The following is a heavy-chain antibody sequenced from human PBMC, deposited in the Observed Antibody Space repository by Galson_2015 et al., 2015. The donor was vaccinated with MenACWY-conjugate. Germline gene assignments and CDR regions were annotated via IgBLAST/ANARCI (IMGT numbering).Heavy chain of an antibody. D-gene: IGHD3-9*01. CDR3: TRRDPYYDILTGYYRGYYNGVDV. CDR2: IKSKTDGGTT. V-gene: IGHV3-15*01. J-gene: IGHJ6*02. Sequence: SLRLSCAASGLTFNNAWMSWVRQGPGKGLEWVGRIKSKTDGGTTDYAAPVKGRFTISRDDSKNMLYLQMRSLKTEDTGVYYCTRRDPYYDILTGYYRGYYNGVDVWGQGTTVTVSS. CDR1: GLTFNNAW.